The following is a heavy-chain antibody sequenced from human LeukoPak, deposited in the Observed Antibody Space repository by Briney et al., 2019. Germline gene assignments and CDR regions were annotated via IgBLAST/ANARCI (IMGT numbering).Heavy chain of an antibody. CDR3: AKEGTRPYYFDY. D-gene: IGHD1-7*01. CDR2: IRYDGSNK. J-gene: IGHJ4*02. CDR1: GFTFSSYG. Sequence: GGSLRLPCAASGFTFSSYGMHWVRQAPGKGLEWVAFIRYDGSNKYYADSVKGRFTISRDNSKNTLYLQMNSLRAEDTAVYYCAKEGTRPYYFDYWGQGTLVTASS. V-gene: IGHV3-30*02.